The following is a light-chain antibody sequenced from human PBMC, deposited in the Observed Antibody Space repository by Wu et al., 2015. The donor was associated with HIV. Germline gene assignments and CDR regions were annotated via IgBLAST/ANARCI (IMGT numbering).Light chain of an antibody. CDR3: HQRTTWPRT. CDR2: DTS. CDR1: QSISSRH. Sequence: EIVLTQSPGALSLSPGERATLSCRASQSISSRHLAWYQQKPGQAPRVLIYDTSNRAAGIPTRFSGSGFGTDFTLTISSLEPEDFAVYYCHQRTTWPRTFGQGTKVEVK. V-gene: IGKV3-11*01. J-gene: IGKJ1*01.